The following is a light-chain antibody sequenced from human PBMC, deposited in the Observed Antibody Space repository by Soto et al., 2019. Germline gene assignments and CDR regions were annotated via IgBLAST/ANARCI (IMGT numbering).Light chain of an antibody. Sequence: IQLTQSPSSLSASVGDRVTITCRASQTISSFLNWYQQKPGKAPNLLIYAASSLHSGVPSRFSGSGSGTDFTLTISSLQPEDFATYYCQQANSFPLTFGGGTKVDI. V-gene: IGKV1-39*01. J-gene: IGKJ4*01. CDR3: QQANSFPLT. CDR2: AAS. CDR1: QTISSF.